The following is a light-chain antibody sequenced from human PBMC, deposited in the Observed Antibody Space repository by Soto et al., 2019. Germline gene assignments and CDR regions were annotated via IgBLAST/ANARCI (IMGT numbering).Light chain of an antibody. CDR2: EVS. V-gene: IGLV2-8*01. J-gene: IGLJ2*01. Sequence: QSVLTQPPSASGSPGQSVTISCTGTSSDVGGYNYVSWYQQHPGKAPKLMIYEVSKRPSGVPDRFSGSKSGNTASLTVSGLQDEEEADYYCSSYAGSNTYVVFGGGTKLTVL. CDR1: SSDVGGYNY. CDR3: SSYAGSNTYVV.